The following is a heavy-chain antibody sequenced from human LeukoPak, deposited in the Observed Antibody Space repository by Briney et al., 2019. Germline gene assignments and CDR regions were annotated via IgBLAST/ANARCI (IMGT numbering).Heavy chain of an antibody. D-gene: IGHD3-10*01. J-gene: IGHJ4*02. CDR3: ARDALLRFGEKSDY. CDR1: GFTFGSYA. V-gene: IGHV3-30*04. Sequence: GGSLRLSCAAFGFTFGSYAMHWVRQAPGKGLEWVAVISYDGRNKYYADSVKGRFTISRDNSKNTLSLQLNSLRAEDTAVYYCARDALLRFGEKSDYWGQGALVTVSS. CDR2: ISYDGRNK.